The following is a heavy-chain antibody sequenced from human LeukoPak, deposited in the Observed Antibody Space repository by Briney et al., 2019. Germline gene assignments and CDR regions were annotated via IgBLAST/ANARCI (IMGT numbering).Heavy chain of an antibody. CDR1: GLTFTNHG. CDR3: ARDRGKDYFGD. Sequence: GGSLRLSCVTSGLTFTNHGFHWLRQAADKGLEWVAFVRNDGFDSYHSNSVKGRFSISRDDSKNTVYLQMNSLRAEDTALYYCARDRGKDYFGDWGQGTQVTVSS. CDR2: VRNDGFDS. V-gene: IGHV3-30*02. J-gene: IGHJ4*02. D-gene: IGHD4-23*01.